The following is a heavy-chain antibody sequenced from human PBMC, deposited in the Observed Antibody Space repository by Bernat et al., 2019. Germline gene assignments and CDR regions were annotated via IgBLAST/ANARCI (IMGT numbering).Heavy chain of an antibody. CDR1: GFTFSDYY. CDR2: ISYDGSNK. J-gene: IGHJ4*02. CDR3: AKSDEMLSIAAPGY. Sequence: QVQLVESGGGLVKPGGSLRLSCAASGFTFSDYYMSWIRQAPGKGLEWVAVISYDGSNKYYADSVKGRFTISRDNSKNTLYLQMNSLRAEDTAVYYCAKSDEMLSIAAPGYWGQGTLVTVSS. V-gene: IGHV3-30*18. D-gene: IGHD6-13*01.